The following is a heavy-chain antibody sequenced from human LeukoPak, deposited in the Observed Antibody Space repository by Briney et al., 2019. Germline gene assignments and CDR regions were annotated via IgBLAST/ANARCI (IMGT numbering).Heavy chain of an antibody. V-gene: IGHV3-30*02. Sequence: GGSLRLSCAASGFTFSSYGMHWVRQAPGKGLEWVAFIRYDGSDKYYADSVKGRFTISRDNSRNTLYLQMNSLSTEDTAVYYCARAVLAVAGPFDYWGQGTLVTVSS. D-gene: IGHD6-19*01. J-gene: IGHJ4*02. CDR3: ARAVLAVAGPFDY. CDR1: GFTFSSYG. CDR2: IRYDGSDK.